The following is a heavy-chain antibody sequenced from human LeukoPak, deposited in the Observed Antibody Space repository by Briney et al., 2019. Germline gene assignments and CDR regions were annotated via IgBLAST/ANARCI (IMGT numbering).Heavy chain of an antibody. CDR1: GGSFSGYY. J-gene: IGHJ1*01. CDR2: INHSGST. V-gene: IGHV4-34*01. D-gene: IGHD1-26*01. Sequence: PSETLSLTCAVYGGSFSGYYWSWIRQPPGKGLEWIGEINHSGSTNYNPSLKSRVTISVDTTKNQFSLKLSSVTAADTAVYYCARPRIVGAPGYFQHWGQGTLVTVSS. CDR3: ARPRIVGAPGYFQH.